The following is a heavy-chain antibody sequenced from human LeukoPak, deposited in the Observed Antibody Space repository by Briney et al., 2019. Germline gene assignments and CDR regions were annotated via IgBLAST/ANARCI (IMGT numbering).Heavy chain of an antibody. CDR1: GYTFTSYY. V-gene: IGHV1-46*01. J-gene: IGHJ6*02. CDR2: INPSGGST. CDR3: ARDQKGYGSGTYYSV. D-gene: IGHD3-10*01. Sequence: VASVKVSCKASGYTFTSYYMHWVRQAPGQGLEWMGIINPSGGSTSYAQKFQGRVTMSRDTSRSTVYMELSSLRSEDTAVYYCARDQKGYGSGTYYSVWGQGTTVTVSS.